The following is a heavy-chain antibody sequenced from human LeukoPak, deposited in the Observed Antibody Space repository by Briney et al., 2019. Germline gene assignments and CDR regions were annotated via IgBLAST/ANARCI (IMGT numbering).Heavy chain of an antibody. D-gene: IGHD3-22*01. CDR3: AKAQKNYYDSSGYDY. J-gene: IGHJ4*02. V-gene: IGHV3-43*01. Sequence: QAGGSLRLSCAASGFTFDDYTMHWVRQAPGKGLEWVSLISWDGGSTYYADSVKGRFTISRDNCKNSLYLQMNSLRTEDTALYYCAKAQKNYYDSSGYDYWGQGTLVTVSS. CDR1: GFTFDDYT. CDR2: ISWDGGST.